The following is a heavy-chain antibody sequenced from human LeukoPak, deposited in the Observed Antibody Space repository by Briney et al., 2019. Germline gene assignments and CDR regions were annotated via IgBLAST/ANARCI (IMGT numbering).Heavy chain of an antibody. Sequence: GGSLGLSCAASGLTFSTYTMYWVRRAPGKGLEWVAVISFDGGNKYYADSVKGRFTISRDNSENTLYLQMNSLTAEDTAVYYCARDANHFDYWGQGTLVTVSS. CDR2: ISFDGGNK. CDR3: ARDANHFDY. CDR1: GLTFSTYT. V-gene: IGHV3-30*04. J-gene: IGHJ4*02.